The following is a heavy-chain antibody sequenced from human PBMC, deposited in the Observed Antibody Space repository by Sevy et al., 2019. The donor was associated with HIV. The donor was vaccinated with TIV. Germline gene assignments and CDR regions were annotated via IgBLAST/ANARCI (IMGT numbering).Heavy chain of an antibody. CDR1: GYTFTGYY. V-gene: IGHV1-2*02. J-gene: IGHJ5*01. CDR2: INPNSGGT. CDR3: ARSAAAGSPNWFDS. D-gene: IGHD6-13*01. Sequence: ASVKVSCKASGYTFTGYYMHWVRQAPGQGLEWMGWINPNSGGTNYAQKFQGRVTLTRDTSINTAYMELSMLRSDDTAVDYCARSAAAGSPNWFDSWGQGTLVTVSS.